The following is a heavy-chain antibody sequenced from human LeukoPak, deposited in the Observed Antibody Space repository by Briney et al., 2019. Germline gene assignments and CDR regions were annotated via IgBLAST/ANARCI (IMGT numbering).Heavy chain of an antibody. Sequence: ASVKVSCKASGYTFTSYGISGGRQAPGQGLEWMGWISAYNGNTNYAQKLQGRVTMTTDTSTSRAYLELRSLRSDDTAVYYCAREEAAAHEYWGQGTLVTVSS. CDR1: GYTFTSYG. D-gene: IGHD6-13*01. V-gene: IGHV1-18*01. CDR3: AREEAAAHEY. J-gene: IGHJ4*02. CDR2: ISAYNGNT.